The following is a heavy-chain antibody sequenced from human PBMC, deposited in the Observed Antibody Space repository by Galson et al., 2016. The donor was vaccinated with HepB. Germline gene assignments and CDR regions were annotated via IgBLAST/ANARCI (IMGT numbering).Heavy chain of an antibody. CDR1: GYTLTRYG. Sequence: SVKVSCKASGYTLTRYGISWVRQAPGQGLEWMGWISTYNGDTKYAQDFQGRVTMTTDTFTSTAYMAVRSLKSDDTAVYYCARDRVEKTEVNPGLVDNWGQGALVTVSS. D-gene: IGHD1-1*01. CDR3: ARDRVEKTEVNPGLVDN. J-gene: IGHJ4*02. V-gene: IGHV1-18*04. CDR2: ISTYNGDT.